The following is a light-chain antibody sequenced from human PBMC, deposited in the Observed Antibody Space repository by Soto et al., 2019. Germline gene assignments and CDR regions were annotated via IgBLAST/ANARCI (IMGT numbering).Light chain of an antibody. J-gene: IGKJ2*01. Sequence: DIQMTQSPSTLSASVGDRVTITCRASQSISSWLAWYQQKPGKAPKLLIYDASSLESGVPSRFSGSGSGTEFTLTISSLQPDDFANYYCQQYKRPMYTFGQGTKLEIK. CDR2: DAS. CDR1: QSISSW. V-gene: IGKV1-5*01. CDR3: QQYKRPMYT.